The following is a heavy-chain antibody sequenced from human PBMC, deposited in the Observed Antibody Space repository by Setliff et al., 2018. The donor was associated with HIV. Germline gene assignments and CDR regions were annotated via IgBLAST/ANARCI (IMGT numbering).Heavy chain of an antibody. Sequence: LSLTCTVSDGSISTGRYYWGWIRQPPGKGLEWIGNIFSTASTYYNPSLKSRVSMSVDASKNQFSLKLRFVTAADTAVYYCARTPNSSGWYPYFDSWGQGTLVTVSS. CDR3: ARTPNSSGWYPYFDS. V-gene: IGHV4-39*07. D-gene: IGHD6-19*01. CDR1: DGSISTGRYY. J-gene: IGHJ4*02. CDR2: IFSTAST.